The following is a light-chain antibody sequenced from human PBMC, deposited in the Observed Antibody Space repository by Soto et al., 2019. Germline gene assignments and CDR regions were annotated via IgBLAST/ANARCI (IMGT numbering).Light chain of an antibody. CDR2: DVS. Sequence: QSVLTQAASVSGSPGQSITISCTGTSSDIGHYNYVSWYQQHPGNAPKLMIYDVSIRASGVSDRFSGSKSGNTASLTISGLQAEDEADYHCCSYTTTTSRVFGTGTKVTVL. J-gene: IGLJ1*01. CDR1: SSDIGHYNY. CDR3: CSYTTTTSRV. V-gene: IGLV2-14*03.